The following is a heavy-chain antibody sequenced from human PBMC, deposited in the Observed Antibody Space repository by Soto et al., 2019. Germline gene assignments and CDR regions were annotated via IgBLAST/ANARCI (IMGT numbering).Heavy chain of an antibody. CDR3: SAQTYFATSGYYSAFDF. V-gene: IGHV3-15*01. CDR2: IKSKIDGGTI. D-gene: IGHD3-22*01. Sequence: GGSLRLSCVASGFTFSDAWMNWVRQAPGKGLEWVGRIKSKIDGGTIDYHALVKGRFTVSRDDSRNTLYLQMNNLKTEDTALYYCSAQTYFATSGYYSAFDFGGQGTPVTVSS. J-gene: IGHJ4*02. CDR1: GFTFSDAW.